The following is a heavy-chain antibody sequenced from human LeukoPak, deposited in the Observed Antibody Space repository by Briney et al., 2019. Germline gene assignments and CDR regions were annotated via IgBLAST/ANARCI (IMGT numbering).Heavy chain of an antibody. CDR2: ISSSGSTI. J-gene: IGHJ4*02. Sequence: PGGSLRLSCAASGFTFSSYEMNWVRQAPGKGLEWVSYISSSGSTIYYADSVKGRFTISRDNAKNSLYLQMNSLRAEDTALYYCARHRTASDYWGQGTLVTVSS. CDR3: ARHRTASDY. V-gene: IGHV3-48*03. CDR1: GFTFSSYE. D-gene: IGHD3-16*02.